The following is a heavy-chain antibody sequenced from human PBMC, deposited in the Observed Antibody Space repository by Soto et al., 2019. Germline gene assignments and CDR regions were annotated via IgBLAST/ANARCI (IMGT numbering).Heavy chain of an antibody. D-gene: IGHD1-26*01. CDR1: GGTFSSYA. Sequence: GASVKVSCKASGGTFSSYAISWVRQAPGQGLEWMGGIIPIFGTANYAQKFQGRVTITADESTSTAYMELSSLRSEDTAVYYCARAPNLHLVGATYGSPFWGQGTLVTVSS. J-gene: IGHJ1*01. CDR2: IIPIFGTA. V-gene: IGHV1-69*13. CDR3: ARAPNLHLVGATYGSPF.